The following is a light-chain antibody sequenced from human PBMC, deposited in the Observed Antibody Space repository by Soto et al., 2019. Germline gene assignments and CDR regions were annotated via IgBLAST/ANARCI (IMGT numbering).Light chain of an antibody. V-gene: IGLV2-14*01. Sequence: QSALTQPASVSGSPGQSITISCTGTSSDVGGYNYVSWYQQHPGKAPKLMIYDVSNRPSGVSNRFSGSKSGNTASLTISGLQAEDDADYYCGSFTSSNTVIFGGGTKLTVL. J-gene: IGLJ2*01. CDR1: SSDVGGYNY. CDR2: DVS. CDR3: GSFTSSNTVI.